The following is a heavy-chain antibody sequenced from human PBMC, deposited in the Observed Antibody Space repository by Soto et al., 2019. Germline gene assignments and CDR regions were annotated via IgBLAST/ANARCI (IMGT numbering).Heavy chain of an antibody. J-gene: IGHJ3*02. V-gene: IGHV3-30*18. CDR1: GCSFTTYV. CDR3: AKGLLAIVGTTLPRDAFNI. D-gene: IGHD1-26*01. CDR2: ISHDGSYK. Sequence: RLSCAASGCSFTTYVMHWVLQAPGKGLEWVAVISHDGSYKYYGDAVKGRFTISRDTSKNAVYLEMNSLRPEDTAVYYCAKGLLAIVGTTLPRDAFNIWGQGTMVTVSS.